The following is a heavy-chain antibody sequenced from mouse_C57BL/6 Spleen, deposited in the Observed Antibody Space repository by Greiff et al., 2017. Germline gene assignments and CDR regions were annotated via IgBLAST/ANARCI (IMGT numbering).Heavy chain of an antibody. D-gene: IGHD2-4*01. CDR2: IWSDGST. J-gene: IGHJ3*01. CDR1: GFSLTSYG. Sequence: QVQLKESGPGLVAPSQSLSITCTASGFSLTSYGVHWVRQPPGKGLEWLVVIWSDGSTTYNSALKSRLSISKDNSKSQVFLKMNSLQTDDTAMYYCARHDYDYDGVAYWGQGTLVTVSA. V-gene: IGHV2-6-1*01. CDR3: ARHDYDYDGVAY.